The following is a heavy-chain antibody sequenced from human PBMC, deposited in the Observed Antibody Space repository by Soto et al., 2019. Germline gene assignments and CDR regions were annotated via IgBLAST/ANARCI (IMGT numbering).Heavy chain of an antibody. CDR1: GFTFSSYS. CDR3: ARLSDGAFDI. Sequence: EVQLVESGGGLVKPGGSLRLSCAASGFTFSSYSMNWVRQAPGKGLEWVSSISSSSSYIYYADSVKGRFTISRDNAKNTLYLQMNSLRGEETAVYYCARLSDGAFDIWGQGTMVTVSS. J-gene: IGHJ3*02. CDR2: ISSSSSYI. V-gene: IGHV3-21*01.